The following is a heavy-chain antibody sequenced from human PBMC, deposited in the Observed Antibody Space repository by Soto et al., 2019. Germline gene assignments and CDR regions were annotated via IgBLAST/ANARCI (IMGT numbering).Heavy chain of an antibody. D-gene: IGHD3-3*01. CDR2: IDPSDSYT. CDR1: GYSFTSYW. J-gene: IGHJ6*02. V-gene: IGHV5-10-1*01. Sequence: GESLKISCKGSGYSFTSYWISWVRQMPGKVLEWMGRIDPSDSYTNYSPSFQGHVTISADKSISTAYLQWSSLKASDTAMYYCARQRYDFWSGYPAAYYYGMDVWGQGXTVTVYS. CDR3: ARQRYDFWSGYPAAYYYGMDV.